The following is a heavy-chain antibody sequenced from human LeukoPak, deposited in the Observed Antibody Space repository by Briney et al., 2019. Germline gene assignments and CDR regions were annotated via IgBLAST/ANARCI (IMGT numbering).Heavy chain of an antibody. CDR1: GYTFISYR. D-gene: IGHD4-23*01. V-gene: IGHV1-18*01. CDR2: ISAYNGNT. Sequence: ASVKVSCTASGYTFISYRIIWVRQAPGQGLEWMGWISAYNGNTNYIQKLQGRVTMTTDTSTSTAYMELRSLRSDDTAVYYCARDPNYGGSGDYWGQGTLVTVSS. J-gene: IGHJ4*02. CDR3: ARDPNYGGSGDY.